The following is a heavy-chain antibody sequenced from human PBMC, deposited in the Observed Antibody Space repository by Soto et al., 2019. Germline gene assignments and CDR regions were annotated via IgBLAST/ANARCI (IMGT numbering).Heavy chain of an antibody. J-gene: IGHJ6*03. D-gene: IGHD3-10*01. Sequence: QVQLQESGPGLVKPSETLTLTCTVSGGSISSGGYYWSWIRQHPTKGLEWIGHIFYSGSTEYNPSRDSRLTMSVATSKSQFSLTLTSVTAADTAVYCCARDSWGNYYASGRSPQSARYYFYYMDVWGKGTTVTVSS. CDR3: ARDSWGNYYASGRSPQSARYYFYYMDV. CDR2: IFYSGST. CDR1: GGSISSGGYY. V-gene: IGHV4-31*03.